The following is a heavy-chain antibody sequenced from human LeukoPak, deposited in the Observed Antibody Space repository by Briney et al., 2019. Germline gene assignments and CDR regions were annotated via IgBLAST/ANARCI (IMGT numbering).Heavy chain of an antibody. CDR2: INPSGGST. D-gene: IGHD3-9*01. Sequence: ASVKVSCRASGYTFTSYYMHWVRQAPGQGLEWMGIINPSGGSTSYAQKFQGRVTMTRDMSTSTVYMELSSLRSEDTAVYYCASDLFSHDILTGYYSLDAFDIWGQGTMVTVSS. CDR1: GYTFTSYY. CDR3: ASDLFSHDILTGYYSLDAFDI. J-gene: IGHJ3*02. V-gene: IGHV1-46*01.